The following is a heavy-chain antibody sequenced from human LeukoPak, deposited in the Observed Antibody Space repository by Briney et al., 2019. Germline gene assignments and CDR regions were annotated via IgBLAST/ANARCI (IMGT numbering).Heavy chain of an antibody. CDR1: GFTFDDYA. Sequence: GRSLRLSCAASGFTFDDYAMHWVRQAPGKGLEWVSGISWNSGSIGYADSVKGRFTVSRDNAKNSLYLQMNSLRAEDTAVYYCAKAGDHSYFYMDVWGKGTTVTVSS. J-gene: IGHJ6*03. V-gene: IGHV3-9*01. D-gene: IGHD3-16*01. CDR2: ISWNSGSI. CDR3: AKAGDHSYFYMDV.